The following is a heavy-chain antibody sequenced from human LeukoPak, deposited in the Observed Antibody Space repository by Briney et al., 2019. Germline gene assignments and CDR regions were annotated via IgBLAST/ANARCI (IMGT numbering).Heavy chain of an antibody. D-gene: IGHD4-23*01. CDR1: GYGFTNYE. CDR2: ISGYNSKT. V-gene: IGHV1-18*01. Sequence: GASVKVSCKTSGYGFTNYEITWVRQAPGQGLEWLGWISGYNSKTFYAQKFQGRVTMTTDTFTSTVYMELRSLRSDDTAVYYYARAGTIPRLSQRGNPNKKFDYWGQGTLVTVSS. CDR3: ARAGTIPRLSQRGNPNKKFDY. J-gene: IGHJ4*02.